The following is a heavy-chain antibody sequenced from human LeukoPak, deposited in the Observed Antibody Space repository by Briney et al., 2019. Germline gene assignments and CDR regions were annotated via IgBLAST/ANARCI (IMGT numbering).Heavy chain of an antibody. CDR2: ISSNGGST. CDR3: AKHPGDYGDYEDVDY. CDR1: GFTFSSYA. V-gene: IGHV3-64*01. J-gene: IGHJ4*02. Sequence: GGSPRLSCAASGFTFSSYAMHWVRQAPGKGLEYVSAISSNGGSTYYANSVKGRFTISRDNSKNTLYLQMNSLRAEDTAVYYCAKHPGDYGDYEDVDYWGERTLVTVSS. D-gene: IGHD4-17*01.